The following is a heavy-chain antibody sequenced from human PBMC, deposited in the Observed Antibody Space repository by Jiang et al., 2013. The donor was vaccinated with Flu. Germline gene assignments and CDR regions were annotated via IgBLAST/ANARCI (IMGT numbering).Heavy chain of an antibody. J-gene: IGHJ4*02. V-gene: IGHV4-34*01. CDR3: ARGKAARFFDY. D-gene: IGHD3-16*01. CDR2: INHSGST. CDR1: GGSFSGYY. Sequence: GLVKPSETLSLTCAVYGGSFSGYYWSWIRQPPGKGLEWIGEINHSGSTNYNPSLKSRVTISVDTSKNQFSLKLSSVTAADTAVYYCARGKAARFFDYWGQGTLVTVSS.